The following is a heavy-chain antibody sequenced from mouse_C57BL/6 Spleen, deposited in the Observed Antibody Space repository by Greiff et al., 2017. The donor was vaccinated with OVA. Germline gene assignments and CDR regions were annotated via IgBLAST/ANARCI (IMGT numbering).Heavy chain of an antibody. Sequence: QVQLQQSGAELVRPGASVTLSCKASGYTFTDYEMHWVKQTPVHGLEWIGAIDPETGGTAYNQKFKGKAILTADKSSRTAYMELRSLTSEDSAVYYCTRGRTTRCYFDYWGQGTTLTVSS. J-gene: IGHJ2*01. V-gene: IGHV1-15*01. CDR3: TRGRTTRCYFDY. CDR2: IDPETGGT. CDR1: GYTFTDYE.